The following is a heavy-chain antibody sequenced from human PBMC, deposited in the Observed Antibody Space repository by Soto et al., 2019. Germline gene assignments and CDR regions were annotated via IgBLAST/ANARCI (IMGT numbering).Heavy chain of an antibody. D-gene: IGHD6-19*01. CDR1: GYSIRSSDW. Sequence: SETLSLTCAVYGYSIRSSDWWGWIRQPPGKGLEWIGYITHGGSTNYNPSLKRRVTMSVDPSKNQFSLNLTSVTAVDTAVYYFARMAVTPFSHYATDVWGQGTTVTVSS. CDR3: ARMAVTPFSHYATDV. V-gene: IGHV4-28*01. CDR2: ITHGGST. J-gene: IGHJ6*02.